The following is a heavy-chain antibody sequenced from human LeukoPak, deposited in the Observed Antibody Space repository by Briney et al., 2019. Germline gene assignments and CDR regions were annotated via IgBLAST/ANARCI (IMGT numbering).Heavy chain of an antibody. V-gene: IGHV1-69*06. CDR1: GGTFSSYA. J-gene: IGHJ5*02. CDR3: ARGNVVVVAVNWFDP. CDR2: IIPIFGTA. D-gene: IGHD2-15*01. Sequence: SVKVSCKASGGTFSSYAISWVRQAPGQGLEWMGGIIPIFGTANYAQKFQGRVTITADKPTSTAYMELSSLRSEDTAVYYCARGNVVVVAVNWFDPWGQGTLVTVSS.